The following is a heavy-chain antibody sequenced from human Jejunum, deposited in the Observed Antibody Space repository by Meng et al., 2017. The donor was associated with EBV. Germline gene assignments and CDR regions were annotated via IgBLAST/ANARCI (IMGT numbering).Heavy chain of an antibody. CDR1: GYTFIDYH. CDR3: VGEIVAPYSFDQ. CDR2: LNPNNGAT. J-gene: IGHJ4*02. V-gene: IGHV1-46*01. Sequence: QVQLVQSGAEVKKPGASVKLSCKTSGYTFIDYHVHWVRQAPGQGLEWMGILNPNNGATSYAQRIRGRVTMTRDTSTSTVYMELSSLRSEDTALYYCVGEIVAPYSFDQWGQGTLVTVPQ. D-gene: IGHD5-12*01.